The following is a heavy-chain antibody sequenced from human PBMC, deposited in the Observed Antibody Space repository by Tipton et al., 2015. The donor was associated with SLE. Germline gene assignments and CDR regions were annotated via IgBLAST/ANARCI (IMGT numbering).Heavy chain of an antibody. CDR2: IIPFQGTG. Sequence: QSGAEVKKPGSSVKVSCAASGGSLRGFAIGWVRQAPGQGLEWMGGIIPFQGTGKYAQKFRGRVTIGADESTSTVYMELSSLTSEDAAVYYCVRDRGYLGGQGTLVTVSS. CDR1: GGSLRGFA. D-gene: IGHD3-10*01. J-gene: IGHJ4*02. V-gene: IGHV1-69*19. CDR3: VRDRGYL.